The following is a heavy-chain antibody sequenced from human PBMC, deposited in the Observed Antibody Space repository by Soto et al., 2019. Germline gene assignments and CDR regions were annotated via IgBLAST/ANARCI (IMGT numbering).Heavy chain of an antibody. CDR3: ASTYYYDSSGYPGAFDI. J-gene: IGHJ3*02. CDR1: GFTFSSYG. D-gene: IGHD3-22*01. Sequence: GGSLRLSCAASGFTFSSYGMHWVRQAPGKGLEWVAVISYDGSNKYYADSVKGRFTISRDNSKNTLYLQMNSLRAEDTAVYYCASTYYYDSSGYPGAFDIWGQGTMVTVSS. V-gene: IGHV3-30*03. CDR2: ISYDGSNK.